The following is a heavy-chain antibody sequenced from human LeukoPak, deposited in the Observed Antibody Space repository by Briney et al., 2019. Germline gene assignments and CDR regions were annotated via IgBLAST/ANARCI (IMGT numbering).Heavy chain of an antibody. Sequence: GASVKVSCKASGYIFDIYAMIWVRQAPGQGLELMGWINTNTGNPTYAQGFTGRFVFSLDTSVSTAYLQISSLKAEDTAVYYCAREIGRYDKGYWGQGTLVTVSS. CDR1: GYIFDIYA. J-gene: IGHJ4*02. CDR2: INTNTGNP. V-gene: IGHV7-4-1*02. D-gene: IGHD3-22*01. CDR3: AREIGRYDKGY.